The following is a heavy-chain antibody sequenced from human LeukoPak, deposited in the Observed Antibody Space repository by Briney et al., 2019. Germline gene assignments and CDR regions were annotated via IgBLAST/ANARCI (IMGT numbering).Heavy chain of an antibody. Sequence: GGSLRLSCAASGFTVSSYWMHWVRQAPGKGLEWVAVISYDGSNKYYADSVKGRFTISRDNSKNTLYLQMNSLRAEDTAVYYCARAGRGLAPLDYWGQGTLVTVSS. V-gene: IGHV3-30-3*01. D-gene: IGHD3-10*01. CDR1: GFTVSSYW. CDR2: ISYDGSNK. J-gene: IGHJ4*02. CDR3: ARAGRGLAPLDY.